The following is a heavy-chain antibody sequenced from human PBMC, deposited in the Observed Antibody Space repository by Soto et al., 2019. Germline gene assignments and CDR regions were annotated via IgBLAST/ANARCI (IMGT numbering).Heavy chain of an antibody. Sequence: QVQLQEMGPGLVKPSQTLTITCTVSGDSVNSAYWSWIRQLPGKGLEWMGNIHHTGKTFYNPSLKSRVAISIDTSKPLFSLKMRSITAADTAVYYCARTDAYDSSFFDSWGQGTVGTVSS. D-gene: IGHD5-12*01. J-gene: IGHJ4*02. CDR1: GDSVNSAY. CDR2: IHHTGKT. V-gene: IGHV4-31*03. CDR3: ARTDAYDSSFFDS.